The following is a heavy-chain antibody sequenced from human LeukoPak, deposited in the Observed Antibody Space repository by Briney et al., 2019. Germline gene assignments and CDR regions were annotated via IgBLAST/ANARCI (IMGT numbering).Heavy chain of an antibody. J-gene: IGHJ3*02. Sequence: PSETLSLTCTVSGGSINSYYWSWIRQPPGKGLEWIGYIYYSGSTNYNPSLKSRVTISVDTSKKQFSLKLSSVTAADTAFYYCARYIVSYPHDAFDIWGQGTMVTVSS. V-gene: IGHV4-59*01. CDR1: GGSINSYY. D-gene: IGHD1-26*01. CDR3: ARYIVSYPHDAFDI. CDR2: IYYSGST.